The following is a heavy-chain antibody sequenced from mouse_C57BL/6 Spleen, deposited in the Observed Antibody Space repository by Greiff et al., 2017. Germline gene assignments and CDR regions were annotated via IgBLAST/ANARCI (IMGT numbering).Heavy chain of an antibody. CDR1: DYTFTDYY. J-gene: IGHJ2*01. CDR3: ARSGYYSNHFDY. Sequence: QVQLQQSGPELVKPGASVKISCKTSDYTFTDYYITWVKQRPGQGLEWIGWIFPGSGSTYYNEKFKGKATLTVDKSSSTAYMLLSSLTSEDSAVYYCARSGYYSNHFDYWGQGTTLTVSS. CDR2: IFPGSGST. V-gene: IGHV1-75*01. D-gene: IGHD2-5*01.